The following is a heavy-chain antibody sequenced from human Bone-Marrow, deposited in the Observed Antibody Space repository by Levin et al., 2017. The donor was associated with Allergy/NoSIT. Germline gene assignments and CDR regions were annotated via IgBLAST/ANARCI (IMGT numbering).Heavy chain of an antibody. CDR2: IFYSGST. V-gene: IGHV4-61*01. CDR3: ARGVGVAGSYYFDY. D-gene: IGHD3-3*01. J-gene: IGHJ4*02. CDR1: GGSVSSGSFH. Sequence: PSETLSLTCTVSGGSVSSGSFHWSWLRQPPGKGLEWIGYIFYSGSTYYNPSLKSRVTISVDTSKNQFSLKLSSVTAADTAVYYCARGVGVAGSYYFDYWGQGTLVTVSS.